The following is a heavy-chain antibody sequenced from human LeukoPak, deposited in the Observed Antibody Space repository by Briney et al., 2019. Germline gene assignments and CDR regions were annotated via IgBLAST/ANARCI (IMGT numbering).Heavy chain of an antibody. CDR2: IWYDGSNK. J-gene: IGHJ4*02. CDR3: ARDGGSGWDR. V-gene: IGHV3-33*01. D-gene: IGHD6-19*01. CDR1: GFTFSSYG. Sequence: GRSLRLSCAASGFTFSSYGMHWVRRAPGKGLEWVAVIWYDGSNKYYADSVKGRFTISRDNSKNTLYLQMNSLRAEDTAVYYCARDGGSGWDRWGQGTLATVSS.